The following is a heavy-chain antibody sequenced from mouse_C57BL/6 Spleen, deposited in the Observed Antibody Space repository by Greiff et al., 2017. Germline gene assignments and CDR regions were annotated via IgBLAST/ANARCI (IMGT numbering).Heavy chain of an antibody. J-gene: IGHJ2*01. Sequence: QVQLQQSGAELVRPGTSVKVSCKASGYAFTNYLIEWVKQRPGQGLEWIGVINPGSGGTNYNEKFKGKATLTADKSSSTAYMQLSSLTSEDSAVYFCARLEITLDYWGQGTTLTVSS. D-gene: IGHD2-4*01. CDR2: INPGSGGT. CDR3: ARLEITLDY. V-gene: IGHV1-54*01. CDR1: GYAFTNYL.